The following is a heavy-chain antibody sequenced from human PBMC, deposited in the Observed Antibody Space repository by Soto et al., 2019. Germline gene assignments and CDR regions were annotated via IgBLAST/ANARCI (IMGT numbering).Heavy chain of an antibody. Sequence: QVQLVQSGAEVKKPGASVKVSCKASGYTFTGYYMHWVRQAPGQGLEWMGWINPNSGGTNYAQKFQGWVTMSRDTSISTAYMELSRLRSDDTAVYYCARGGSAIVVVITTPLDWYFDLWGRGTLVTVSS. CDR2: INPNSGGT. CDR3: ARGGSAIVVVITTPLDWYFDL. V-gene: IGHV1-2*04. D-gene: IGHD3-22*01. CDR1: GYTFTGYY. J-gene: IGHJ2*01.